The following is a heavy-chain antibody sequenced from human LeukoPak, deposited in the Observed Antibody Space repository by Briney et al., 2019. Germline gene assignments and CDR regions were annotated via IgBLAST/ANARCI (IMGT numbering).Heavy chain of an antibody. Sequence: GGSLRLSCAASGFTFSGSAIHWVRQAPGKGLEWVGRIRSKANSYATAYAVSLKGRFTISRDDSKNTAYLQMNSLKTEDTAVYYCTSWSEGTYYSDSSDWPGGQGTLVTVSS. J-gene: IGHJ4*02. D-gene: IGHD3-22*01. CDR1: GFTFSGSA. CDR2: IRSKANSYAT. CDR3: TSWSEGTYYSDSSDWP. V-gene: IGHV3-73*01.